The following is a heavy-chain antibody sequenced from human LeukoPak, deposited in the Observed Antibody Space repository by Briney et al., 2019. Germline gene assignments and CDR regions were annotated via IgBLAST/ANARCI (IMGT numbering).Heavy chain of an antibody. CDR3: AILPGYSSGWYEVNY. Sequence: GGSLRLSCAASGFSFNSYAMRWVRQAPGKGLEWVSDISGSGGSTYYADSVKGRFTISRDNSRNTLYLQMNSPRAEDTAVYYCAILPGYSSGWYEVNYWGQGTLVTVSS. D-gene: IGHD6-13*01. CDR1: GFSFNSYA. V-gene: IGHV3-23*01. CDR2: ISGSGGST. J-gene: IGHJ4*02.